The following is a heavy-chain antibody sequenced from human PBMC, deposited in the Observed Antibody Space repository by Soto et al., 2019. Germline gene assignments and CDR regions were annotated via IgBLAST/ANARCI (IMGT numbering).Heavy chain of an antibody. D-gene: IGHD3-3*01. J-gene: IGHJ6*02. CDR1: GFTVTSYA. V-gene: IGHV3-30-3*01. Sequence: QVQLVESGGGVVQPGRSLRLSCEASGFTVTSYAMHWVRQALGKGLAWVAVIANDGCKYYEADSVRGRFTISRDNTKNTLFLQMSSLRGEDSGVYYCARGTTLAIFDYGMDVWGQGTTVTVSS. CDR3: ARGTTLAIFDYGMDV. CDR2: IANDGCKY.